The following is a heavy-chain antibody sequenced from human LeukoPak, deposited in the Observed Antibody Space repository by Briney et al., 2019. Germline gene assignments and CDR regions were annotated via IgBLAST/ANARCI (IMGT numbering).Heavy chain of an antibody. Sequence: PSETLSLTCTVSGGSISSGDYYWSWIRQPPGKGLEWIGYIYYSGSTYYNPSLKSRVTISVDTSKNQFSLKLNSVTAADTAVYYCARTRALRYFDWLSTDYWGQGTLVTVSS. CDR1: GGSISSGDYY. V-gene: IGHV4-30-4*01. D-gene: IGHD3-9*01. CDR3: ARTRALRYFDWLSTDY. J-gene: IGHJ4*02. CDR2: IYYSGST.